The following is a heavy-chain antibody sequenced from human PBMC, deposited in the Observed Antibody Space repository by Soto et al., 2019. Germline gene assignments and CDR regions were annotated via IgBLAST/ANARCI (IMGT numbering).Heavy chain of an antibody. CDR2: INHTGGT. CDR1: GGSVNVYY. V-gene: IGHV4-34*01. Sequence: SETLSLTCAVYGGSVNVYYWNWIRQPPGKGLEWIGEINHTGGTHYNPSLKSRVTMSVDTSKNQFSLRLSSVTAADTAIYYCATRITVFGLLIPPFDPWGQGTQVTVSS. CDR3: ATRITVFGLLIPPFDP. J-gene: IGHJ5*02. D-gene: IGHD3-3*01.